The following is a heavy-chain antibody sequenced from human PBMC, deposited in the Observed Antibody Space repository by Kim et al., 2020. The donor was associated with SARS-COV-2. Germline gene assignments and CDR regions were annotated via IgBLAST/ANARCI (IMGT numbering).Heavy chain of an antibody. D-gene: IGHD2-2*01. CDR3: AKVKLGYCSSTSCFPVFDY. J-gene: IGHJ4*02. V-gene: IGHV3-23*01. CDR2: ISGSGGST. CDR1: GFTFSSYA. Sequence: GGSLRLSCAASGFTFSSYAMSWVRQAPGKGLEWVSAISGSGGSTYYADSVKGRFTISRDNSKNTLYLQMNSLRAEDTAVYYCAKVKLGYCSSTSCFPVFDYWGQGTLVTVSS.